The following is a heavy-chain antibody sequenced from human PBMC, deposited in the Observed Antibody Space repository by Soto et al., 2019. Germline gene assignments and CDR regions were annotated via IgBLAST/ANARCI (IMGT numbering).Heavy chain of an antibody. D-gene: IGHD6-13*01. V-gene: IGHV4-59*08. Sequence: SETLSLTCTVSGCSICSYYWSWIRQPPGKGLEWIGYIYYSGSTNYNPSLKSRVTISVDTSKNQFSLKLSSVTAADTAVYYCARLRIAAAGTMLFFDYWGQGTLVTVSS. CDR1: GCSICSYY. CDR2: IYYSGST. CDR3: ARLRIAAAGTMLFFDY. J-gene: IGHJ4*02.